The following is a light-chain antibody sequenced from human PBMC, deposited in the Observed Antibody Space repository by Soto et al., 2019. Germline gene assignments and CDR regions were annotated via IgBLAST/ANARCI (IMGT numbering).Light chain of an antibody. CDR3: QQYGSSVFS. V-gene: IGKV3D-11*03. Sequence: EMVLTQSPATLSLSPGESATLSCRASQNVGLNFAWYQQKSGQPPRLLIHTASSRATGIPARFSGSGSRTDFTLTISSLEPEDIAVYYCQQYGSSVFSFGPGTKVDIK. J-gene: IGKJ3*01. CDR2: TAS. CDR1: QNVGLN.